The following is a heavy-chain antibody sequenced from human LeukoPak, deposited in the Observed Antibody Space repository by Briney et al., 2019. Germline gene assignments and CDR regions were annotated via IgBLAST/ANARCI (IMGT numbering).Heavy chain of an antibody. Sequence: GGSLRLSCAASGFTFGSYSMNWVRQAPGKGPEWVSSISSRSSYKYYADSVKGRFTTSRDNAKNSLYLQMNSLRAEDTAVYYCARGGTAMTHHLDYWGQGTLVTVSS. CDR1: GFTFGSYS. V-gene: IGHV3-21*01. CDR2: ISSRSSYK. D-gene: IGHD5-18*01. CDR3: ARGGTAMTHHLDY. J-gene: IGHJ4*02.